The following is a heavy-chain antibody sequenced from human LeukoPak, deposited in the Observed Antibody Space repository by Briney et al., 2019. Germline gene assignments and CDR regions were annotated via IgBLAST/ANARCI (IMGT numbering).Heavy chain of an antibody. J-gene: IGHJ5*02. CDR1: GYTFTSYA. CDR2: INACNGNT. D-gene: IGHD2-2*01. Sequence: ASVKVSCKASGYTFTSYAMHWVRQAPGQRLEWMGWINACNGNTKYSQKFQGRVTITRDTSASTAYMELSSLRSEDTAVYYCARKYCSSTSCSWFDPWGQGTLVTVSS. CDR3: ARKYCSSTSCSWFDP. V-gene: IGHV1-3*01.